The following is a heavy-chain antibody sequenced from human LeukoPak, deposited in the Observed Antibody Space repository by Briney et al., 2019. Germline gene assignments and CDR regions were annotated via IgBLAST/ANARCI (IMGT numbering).Heavy chain of an antibody. J-gene: IGHJ5*02. CDR2: INPNSGGT. Sequence: ASVKVSCKASGYTFTGYYMHWVRQAPGQGLEWMGWINPNSGGTNYAQKFQGRVTMTRDTSIGTAYMELSRLRSDDTAVYYCAGIIGYCSGGSCYSGWFDPWGQGTLVTVSS. CDR1: GYTFTGYY. D-gene: IGHD2-15*01. V-gene: IGHV1-2*02. CDR3: AGIIGYCSGGSCYSGWFDP.